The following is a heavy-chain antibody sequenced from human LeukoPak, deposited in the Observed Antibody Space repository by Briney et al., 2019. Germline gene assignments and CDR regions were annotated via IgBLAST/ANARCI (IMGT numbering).Heavy chain of an antibody. CDR1: GGSISSSSYY. Sequence: PSETLSLTCTVSGGSISSSSYYWGWIRQPPGKGLEWIGSIYYSGSTYYNPSLKSRVTISVDTSKNQFSLKLSSVTAADTAVYYCARDLTTIVGATTYWFDPWGQGTLVTVSS. J-gene: IGHJ5*02. CDR2: IYYSGST. D-gene: IGHD1-26*01. CDR3: ARDLTTIVGATTYWFDP. V-gene: IGHV4-39*07.